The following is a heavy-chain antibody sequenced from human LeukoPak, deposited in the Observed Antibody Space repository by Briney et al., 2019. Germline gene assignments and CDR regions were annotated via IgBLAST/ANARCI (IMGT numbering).Heavy chain of an antibody. D-gene: IGHD3-22*01. V-gene: IGHV4-59*12. Sequence: TSETLSLTCTVSGGSISSYYWSWIRQPPGKRLEWIGYIYYSGSTNYNPSLKSRVTISVDTSKNQFSLKLSSVTAADTAVYYCARDDGTGYYYFDYWGQGTLVTVSS. CDR2: IYYSGST. CDR1: GGSISSYY. CDR3: ARDDGTGYYYFDY. J-gene: IGHJ4*02.